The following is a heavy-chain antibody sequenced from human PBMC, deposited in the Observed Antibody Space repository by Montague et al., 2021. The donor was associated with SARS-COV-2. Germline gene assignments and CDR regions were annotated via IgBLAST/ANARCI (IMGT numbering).Heavy chain of an antibody. CDR2: LYYSGST. J-gene: IGHJ4*02. CDR1: GGSIRSCN. Sequence: SETLSLTCTVSGGSIRSCNCTWIRPTPRKGLEWIGYLYYSGSTHYNPSLKSRVTLSVDTSKNQFSLKLSSVTAADTAVYYCARDFDYWGQGTLVTVSS. V-gene: IGHV4-59*01. CDR3: ARDFDY.